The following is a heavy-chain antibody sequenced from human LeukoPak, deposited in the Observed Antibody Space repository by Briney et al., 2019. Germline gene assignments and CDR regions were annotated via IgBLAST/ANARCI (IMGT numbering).Heavy chain of an antibody. J-gene: IGHJ4*02. Sequence: TSETLSLTCTVSGGSINNYYWSWIRQPPGKGLEWIGYIYYSGSTNYNPSLKSRVTISVDTSKNQFSLKLSSVTAADTAVYYCARRRRSGPGDYWGQGTLVTVSS. CDR1: GGSINNYY. CDR3: ARRRRSGPGDY. D-gene: IGHD2-15*01. CDR2: IYYSGST. V-gene: IGHV4-59*08.